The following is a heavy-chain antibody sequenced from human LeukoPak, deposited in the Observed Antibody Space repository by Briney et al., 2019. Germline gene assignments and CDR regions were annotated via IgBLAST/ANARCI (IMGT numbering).Heavy chain of an antibody. V-gene: IGHV4-59*08. J-gene: IGHJ6*02. CDR2: IYYSGST. D-gene: IGHD3-10*01. CDR1: GGSISSYY. CDR3: ARALVRDYGMDV. Sequence: SETLSLTCTVSGGSISSYYWSWIRQPPGKGLEWIGYIYYSGSTNYNPSLKSRVTISVDTSKSQFSLKLSSVTAADTAVYYCARALVRDYGMDVWGQGTTVTVSS.